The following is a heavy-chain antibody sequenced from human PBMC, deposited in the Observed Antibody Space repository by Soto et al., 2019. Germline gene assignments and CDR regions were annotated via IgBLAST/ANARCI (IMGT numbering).Heavy chain of an antibody. V-gene: IGHV4-30-4*01. D-gene: IGHD3-10*01. Sequence: SSETLSLTCTVSGGSLSSGDYYRSWIRQPPRKPLAWIRYISYSGSTYYNPSLKSRVTISVDTSQNQFSLKLSSVTPADTALYYCARGARGGSGNYYGMDVWGQGTTVT. CDR3: ARGARGGSGNYYGMDV. CDR1: GGSLSSGDYY. CDR2: ISYSGST. J-gene: IGHJ6*02.